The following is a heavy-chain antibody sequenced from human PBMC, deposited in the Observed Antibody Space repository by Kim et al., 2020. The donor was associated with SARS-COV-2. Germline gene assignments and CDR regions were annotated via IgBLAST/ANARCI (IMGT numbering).Heavy chain of an antibody. CDR2: INDIGATQ. J-gene: IGHJ3*01. Sequence: GGSLRLSCAASGFTFRIYELNWVRQAPGKGLEWLSYINDIGATQHYADSANGRFTISRDNAKNSVYLQINDLRAEDTAVYYCARKSSGINRSFDLWGQGTMVIVSS. V-gene: IGHV3-48*03. D-gene: IGHD3-10*01. CDR1: GFTFRIYE. CDR3: ARKSSGINRSFDL.